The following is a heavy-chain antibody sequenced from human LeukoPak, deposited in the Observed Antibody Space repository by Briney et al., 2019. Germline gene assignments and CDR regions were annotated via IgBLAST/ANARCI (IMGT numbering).Heavy chain of an antibody. V-gene: IGHV4-34*01. Sequence: PSETLSLTCAVYGGSFSGYYWSWIRQPPGKGLEWIGEINHSGSTNYNPSLKSRVTISVDTSKNQFSLKLSSVTAADTAVYYCARLTYLNDYWGQGTLVTVSS. CDR1: GGSFSGYY. D-gene: IGHD2-21*01. CDR2: INHSGST. CDR3: ARLTYLNDY. J-gene: IGHJ4*02.